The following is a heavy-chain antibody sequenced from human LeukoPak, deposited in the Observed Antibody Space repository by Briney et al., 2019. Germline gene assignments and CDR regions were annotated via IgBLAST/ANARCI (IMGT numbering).Heavy chain of an antibody. Sequence: SGTPSLTCTVSGGSISSYYWSWIRQPPGKGLEWIGYIYYSGSTNYNPSLKSRVTISVDTSKDQFSLKLSSVTAADTAVYYCARGPGFLEWSPIDYWGQGTLVTVSS. V-gene: IGHV4-59*08. CDR2: IYYSGST. J-gene: IGHJ4*02. CDR3: ARGPGFLEWSPIDY. CDR1: GGSISSYY. D-gene: IGHD3-3*01.